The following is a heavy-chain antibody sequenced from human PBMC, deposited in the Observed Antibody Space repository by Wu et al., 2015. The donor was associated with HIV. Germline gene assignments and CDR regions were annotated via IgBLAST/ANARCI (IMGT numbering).Heavy chain of an antibody. Sequence: QDLLVQSGAEVKKPGASVMLSCKTSGYSFIDYYIYWVRLAPGRGLQWMGWINPNRGGTKYAETFRDRLTMTRDTSVSTAYMELNNLRSDDTAVYYCARLQSLHGLYSNADYWGQGTLVTVSS. J-gene: IGHJ4*02. V-gene: IGHV1-2*02. CDR1: GYSFIDYY. CDR2: INPNRGGT. D-gene: IGHD2-15*01. CDR3: ARLQSLHGLYSNADY.